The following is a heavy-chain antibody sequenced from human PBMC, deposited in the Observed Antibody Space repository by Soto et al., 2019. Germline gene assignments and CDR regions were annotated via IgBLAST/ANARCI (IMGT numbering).Heavy chain of an antibody. CDR2: INHSGST. CDR1: GGSFSGYY. V-gene: IGHV4-34*01. D-gene: IGHD6-19*01. CDR3: ARILTVAVPYFDY. J-gene: IGHJ4*02. Sequence: QVQLQQWGAGLLKPSETLSLTCAVYGGSFSGYYWSWIRQPPGKGLEWIGEINHSGSTNYTPSLKSRVTISVDTSKNQFSLKLSSVTAADTAVYYCARILTVAVPYFDYWGQGTLVTVSS.